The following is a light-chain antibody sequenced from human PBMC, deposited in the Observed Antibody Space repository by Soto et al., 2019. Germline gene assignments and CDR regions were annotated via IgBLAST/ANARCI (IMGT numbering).Light chain of an antibody. J-gene: IGKJ4*01. Sequence: IQMTQSPSSLSASVGGSVTITSRASQGIRRWLAWYQQNLGKAPKIMIYAASSLQSGVPSRFSGSGSGTDFTLTISSLQPEDFATYYCQQYNSFPPTFGGGTKVDIK. CDR2: AAS. CDR1: QGIRRW. CDR3: QQYNSFPPT. V-gene: IGKV1D-16*01.